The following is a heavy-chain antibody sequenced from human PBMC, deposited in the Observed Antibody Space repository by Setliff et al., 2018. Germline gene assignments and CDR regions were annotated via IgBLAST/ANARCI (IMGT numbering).Heavy chain of an antibody. J-gene: IGHJ2*01. V-gene: IGHV3-9*03. Sequence: GGSLRLSCAASGFTFDDYAMHWVRQAPGKGLEWVSGISWNSGSIGYADSVKGRFTSSRDNAKNSLYLQMNSLRPGDMALYYCAKDLSPNWGDWYFDLWGRGTLVTVSS. D-gene: IGHD7-27*01. CDR3: AKDLSPNWGDWYFDL. CDR1: GFTFDDYA. CDR2: ISWNSGSI.